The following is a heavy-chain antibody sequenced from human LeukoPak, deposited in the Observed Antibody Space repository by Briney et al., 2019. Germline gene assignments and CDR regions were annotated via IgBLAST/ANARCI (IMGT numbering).Heavy chain of an antibody. CDR1: GFTFSSYA. Sequence: GGSLRLSCAASGFTFSSYAMSWVRQAPGKGLEWVSAISGSGGSTYYADSVKGRFTISRDNSKNTLYLQMNSLRAEDTAVYYCAKDLIRAGSAVDYDSSGYVGNAFDIWGQGTMVTVSS. CDR2: ISGSGGST. CDR3: AKDLIRAGSAVDYDSSGYVGNAFDI. J-gene: IGHJ3*02. V-gene: IGHV3-23*01. D-gene: IGHD3-22*01.